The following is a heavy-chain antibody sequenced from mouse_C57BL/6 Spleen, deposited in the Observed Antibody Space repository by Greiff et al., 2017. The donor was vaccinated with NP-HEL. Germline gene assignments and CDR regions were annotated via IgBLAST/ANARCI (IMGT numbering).Heavy chain of an antibody. V-gene: IGHV5-17*01. CDR1: GFTFSDYG. Sequence: EVNLVESGGGLVKPGGSLKLSCAASGFTFSDYGMHWVRQAPEKGLEWVAYISSGSSTIYYADTVKGRFTISRDNAKNTLFLQMTSLRSEDTAMYYCARTPEGSSHYWYFDVWGTGTTVTVSS. D-gene: IGHD1-1*01. CDR3: ARTPEGSSHYWYFDV. CDR2: ISSGSSTI. J-gene: IGHJ1*03.